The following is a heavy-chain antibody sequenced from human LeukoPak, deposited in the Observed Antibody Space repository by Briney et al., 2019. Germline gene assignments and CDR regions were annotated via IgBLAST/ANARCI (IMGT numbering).Heavy chain of an antibody. CDR2: IYYSGST. V-gene: IGHV4-39*01. Sequence: SETLSLTCTVSGGSISSSSYYWGWIRQPPGKGLEWIGSIYYSGSTYYNPSLKSRVTISVDTSKNQFSLNLSSVTAADTAVYYCARRYCSGCSCYSDNWSDPWGQGTLVTVSS. D-gene: IGHD2-15*01. J-gene: IGHJ5*02. CDR3: ARRYCSGCSCYSDNWSDP. CDR1: GGSISSSSYY.